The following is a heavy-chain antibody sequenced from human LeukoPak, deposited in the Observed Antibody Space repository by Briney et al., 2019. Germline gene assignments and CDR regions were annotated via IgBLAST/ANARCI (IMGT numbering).Heavy chain of an antibody. CDR3: ARDFWGAYRVDYFDC. CDR2: ISSSGTTT. V-gene: IGHV3-48*03. J-gene: IGHJ4*02. Sequence: AGGSLRLSCAASGFSFSVYEMHWVRQAPGKGLEWISDISSSGTTTYYADSVKGRFTISRDNAKNSLYLQMNSLRAEDTAVYYCARDFWGAYRVDYFDCWGQGTLVTVSS. D-gene: IGHD3-3*01. CDR1: GFSFSVYE.